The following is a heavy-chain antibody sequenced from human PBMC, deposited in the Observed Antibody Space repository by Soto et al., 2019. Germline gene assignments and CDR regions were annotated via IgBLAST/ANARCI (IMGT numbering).Heavy chain of an antibody. CDR2: IGTAGDT. Sequence: GGSLRLSCAASGFTFGSHDIHWVRQATGKGLEWVSAIGTAGDTYYAGSVKGRFTISRENAKNSLYLQMNSLRVGDTAVYYCTRGPLGALDIWGQGTMVTVSS. CDR1: GFTFGSHD. D-gene: IGHD6-6*01. CDR3: TRGPLGALDI. J-gene: IGHJ3*02. V-gene: IGHV3-13*01.